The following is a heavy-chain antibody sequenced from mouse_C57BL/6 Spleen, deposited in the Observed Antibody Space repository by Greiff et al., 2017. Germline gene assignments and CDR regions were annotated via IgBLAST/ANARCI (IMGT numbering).Heavy chain of an antibody. CDR2: IYPGGGYT. CDR3: ARWDYYGSSGYYCDY. V-gene: IGHV1-63*01. D-gene: IGHD1-1*01. J-gene: IGHJ2*01. CDR1: GYTFTNYW. Sequence: QVQLQQSGAELVRPGTSVKMSCKASGYTFTNYWIGWAKQRPGHGLEWIGDIYPGGGYTNYNEKFKGKATLTADKSSSTAYMQFSSLTSEDSAIYYCARWDYYGSSGYYCDYWGQGTTLTVSS.